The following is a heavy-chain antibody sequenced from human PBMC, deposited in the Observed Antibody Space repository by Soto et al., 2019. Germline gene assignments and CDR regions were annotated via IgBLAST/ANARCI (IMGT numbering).Heavy chain of an antibody. CDR3: ANWRIAVAGTGLYNWFDP. V-gene: IGHV3-23*01. J-gene: IGHJ5*02. CDR2: ISGSGGST. D-gene: IGHD6-19*01. CDR1: GFTFSSYA. Sequence: GGSLRLSCAASGFTFSSYAMSWVRQAPGKGLEWVSAISGSGGSTYYADSVKGRFTISRDNSKNTLYLQMNSLRAEDTAVYCCANWRIAVAGTGLYNWFDPWGQGTLVTVSS.